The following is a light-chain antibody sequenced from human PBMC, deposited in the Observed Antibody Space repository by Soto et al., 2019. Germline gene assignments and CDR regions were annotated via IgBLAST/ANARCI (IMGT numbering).Light chain of an antibody. CDR3: SSHAGTYPGV. CDR2: DVT. V-gene: IGLV2-11*01. J-gene: IGLJ3*02. CDR1: SSDVGGYNF. Sequence: QSVLTQPRSVSGSPGQSVTISCTGTSSDVGGYNFVSWYQQLPGKAPKLMIYDVTKRPSGVPDRFSGSKSGNTASLTISGLQAEDDADYYCSSHAGTYPGVFGGGTKLTVL.